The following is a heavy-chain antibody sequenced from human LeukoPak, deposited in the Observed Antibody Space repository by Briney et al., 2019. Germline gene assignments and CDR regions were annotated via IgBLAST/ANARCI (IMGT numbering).Heavy chain of an antibody. CDR2: IIPILGIA. Sequence: ASVKVSCKASGGTFSSYAISWVRQAPGQGLEWMGRIIPILGIANYAQKFQGRVTITADKSTSTAYMELSSLRSEDTAVYYCASLTIFGMVIPYYFDYWGQGTLVTVSS. V-gene: IGHV1-69*04. CDR3: ASLTIFGMVIPYYFDY. CDR1: GGTFSSYA. J-gene: IGHJ4*02. D-gene: IGHD3-3*01.